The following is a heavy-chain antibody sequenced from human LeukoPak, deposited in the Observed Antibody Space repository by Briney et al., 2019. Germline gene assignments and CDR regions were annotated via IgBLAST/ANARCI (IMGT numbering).Heavy chain of an antibody. J-gene: IGHJ2*01. D-gene: IGHD2-21*02. CDR1: GYTFTSYY. CDR3: ARGAMVVTGMNWYFDL. CDR2: INPNSGGT. V-gene: IGHV1-2*02. Sequence: ASVKVSRKASGYTFTSYYMHWVRQAPGQGLEWMGCINPNSGGTNYAQKFQGRVTMTRDTSISTAYMELSRLRYDDTAVYYCARGAMVVTGMNWYFDLWGRGTLVTVSS.